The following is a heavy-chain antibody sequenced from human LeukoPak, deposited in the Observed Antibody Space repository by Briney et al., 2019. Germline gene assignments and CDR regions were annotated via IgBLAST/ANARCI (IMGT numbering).Heavy chain of an antibody. CDR3: ARHSPEYNYAMDV. V-gene: IGHV4-59*08. CDR1: GGSISTYY. Sequence: SETLSLTCTVSGGSISTYYWSWIRQPPGKGLEWIASIYYTGSTNYKPSLTSRVTISVDTSKNQFSLKLSSVTAADTAVYYCARHSPEYNYAMDVWGQGTTVTVSS. CDR2: IYYTGST. J-gene: IGHJ6*02.